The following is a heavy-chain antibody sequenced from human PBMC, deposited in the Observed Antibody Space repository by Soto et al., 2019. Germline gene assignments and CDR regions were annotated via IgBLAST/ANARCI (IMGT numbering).Heavy chain of an antibody. CDR3: ARSYETTVTVDF. CDR2: INHGGST. Sequence: QVQLQQWGAGLLKPSETLSLTCAVYGGSFSSYYWTWMRQPPGKGLEWIGEINHGGSTSYNPSLKSRVTISVDTSKNQFSLQLNTVTAADTAVYYCARSYETTVTVDFWGQGTLVTVSS. J-gene: IGHJ4*02. D-gene: IGHD4-17*01. CDR1: GGSFSSYY. V-gene: IGHV4-34*01.